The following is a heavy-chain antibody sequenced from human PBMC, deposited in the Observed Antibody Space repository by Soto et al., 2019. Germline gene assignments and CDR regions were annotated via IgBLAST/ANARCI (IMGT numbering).Heavy chain of an antibody. V-gene: IGHV4-38-2*02. J-gene: IGHJ5*02. Sequence: SETLSLTCCASDYSINNGFFWGWIRQPPGKGLEWIGSIFHTGDTYYNPSLKSRITMSVDTSRNQFSLKLTSLTAADTAVYYCARDTNSLDPWGPGTLVTVS. D-gene: IGHD3-16*01. CDR2: IFHTGDT. CDR1: DYSINNGFF. CDR3: ARDTNSLDP.